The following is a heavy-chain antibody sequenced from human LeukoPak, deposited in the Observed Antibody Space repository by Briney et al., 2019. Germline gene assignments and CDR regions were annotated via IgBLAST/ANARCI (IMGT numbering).Heavy chain of an antibody. CDR3: ARLMVRGVIITFDAFDI. CDR2: ISGSGGST. Sequence: GGSLRLSCAASGFTFSSYAMSWVRQAPGKGLEWVSGISGSGGSTDYVDSVKGRFTISRDNSKNTLYLQMNSLRAEDTAVYYCARLMVRGVIITFDAFDIWGQGTMVTVSS. V-gene: IGHV3-23*01. CDR1: GFTFSSYA. D-gene: IGHD3-10*01. J-gene: IGHJ3*02.